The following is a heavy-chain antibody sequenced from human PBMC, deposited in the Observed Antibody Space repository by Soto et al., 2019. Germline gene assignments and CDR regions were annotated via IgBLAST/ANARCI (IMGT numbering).Heavy chain of an antibody. J-gene: IGHJ5*02. CDR2: ISAYNGNT. D-gene: IGHD3-22*01. CDR3: ARTYYYDSSGSRRDNWFDP. V-gene: IGHV1-18*04. Sequence: QVQLVQSGAEVKKPGAPVKVSCKASGYTFTSYGISWVRQAPGQGLEWMGWISAYNGNTNYAQKLQGRVTMTTDTSTSTAYMELRSLRSDDTAVYYCARTYYYDSSGSRRDNWFDPWGQGTLVTVSS. CDR1: GYTFTSYG.